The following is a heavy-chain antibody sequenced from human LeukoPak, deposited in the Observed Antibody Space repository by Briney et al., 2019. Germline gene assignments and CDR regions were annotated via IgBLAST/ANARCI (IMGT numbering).Heavy chain of an antibody. CDR2: ISSSSSTI. CDR3: ARDSADPFFIAAAEGAFDI. CDR1: GFTFSSYE. Sequence: PGGSLRLSCAASGFTFSSYEMNWVRQAPGKGLEWVSYISSSSSTIYYADSVKGRFTISRDNAKNSLYLQMNSLRAEDTAVYYCARDSADPFFIAAAEGAFDIWGQGTMVTVSS. V-gene: IGHV3-48*01. J-gene: IGHJ3*02. D-gene: IGHD6-13*01.